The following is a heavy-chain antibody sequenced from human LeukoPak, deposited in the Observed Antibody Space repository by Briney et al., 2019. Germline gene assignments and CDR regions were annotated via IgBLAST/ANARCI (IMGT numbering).Heavy chain of an antibody. CDR3: ARDHREYSYGPSYMDV. V-gene: IGHV3-30*03. CDR1: GFTFSSYG. CDR2: ISYDGNDR. J-gene: IGHJ6*03. Sequence: GGSLRLSCAASGFTFSSYGMSWVRQAPGKGLEWVAVISYDGNDRYYADSVKGRFTISRDNSKKTVYLEMNSLRAEDTAVYYCARDHREYSYGPSYMDVWGKGTTVTVSS. D-gene: IGHD5-18*01.